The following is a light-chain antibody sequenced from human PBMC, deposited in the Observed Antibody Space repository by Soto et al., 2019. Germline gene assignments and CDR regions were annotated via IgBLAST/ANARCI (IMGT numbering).Light chain of an antibody. CDR3: SSFTASSTLV. V-gene: IGLV2-14*01. CDR1: SSDVGGYNY. J-gene: IGLJ1*01. CDR2: EVT. Sequence: QSALTQPASVSGSPGQSINISCTGTSSDVGGYNYVSWYQQHPGKAPKLMIDEVTKRPSGVSNRFSGSKSGNTASLTISGLQAEDEADYYCSSFTASSTLVFGSGTKLTVL.